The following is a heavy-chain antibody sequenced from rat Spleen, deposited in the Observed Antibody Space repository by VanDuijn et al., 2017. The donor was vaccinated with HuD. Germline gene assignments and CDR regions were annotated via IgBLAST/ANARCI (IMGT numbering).Heavy chain of an antibody. CDR1: GFTPSHYW. CDR2: ITNTGGST. V-gene: IGHV5-31*01. CDR3: TKESLQWSFDY. D-gene: IGHD1-1*01. J-gene: IGHJ2*01. Sequence: VHQMVQAVALVQPGTSQLPSRVAPGFTPSHYWMTWLPPALGKGLAWVASITNTGGSTYYPDSVKGRFTISRDIAKSTLYLQMNSLRSEDTATYYCTKESLQWSFDYWVQGVMVTVSA.